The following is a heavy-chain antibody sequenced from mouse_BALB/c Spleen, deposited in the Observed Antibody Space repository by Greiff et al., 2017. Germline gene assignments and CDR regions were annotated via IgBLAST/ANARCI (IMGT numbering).Heavy chain of an antibody. CDR2: IDPSDSYT. CDR3: ARNYYGSSAWFAY. J-gene: IGHJ3*01. V-gene: IGHV1-69*02. D-gene: IGHD1-1*01. Sequence: QVQLKQPGAELVKPGASVKLSCKASGYTFTSYWMHWVKQRPGQGLEWIGEIDPSDSYTNYNQKFKGKATLTVDKSSSTAYMQLSSLTSEDSAVYYCARNYYGSSAWFAYWGQGTLVTVSA. CDR1: GYTFTSYW.